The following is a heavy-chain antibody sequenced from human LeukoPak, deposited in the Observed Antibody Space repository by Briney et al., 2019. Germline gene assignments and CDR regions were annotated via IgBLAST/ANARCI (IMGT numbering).Heavy chain of an antibody. CDR2: ISGSSGST. CDR3: AKGRYSGSYYNWFDP. D-gene: IGHD1-26*01. V-gene: IGHV3-23*01. J-gene: IGHJ5*02. CDR1: GFTFSSYA. Sequence: GGSLRLSCAASGFTFSSYAMSWVRQVPGKGLEWVSAISGSSGSTYYADSVKGRFTISRDTSKNTLYLQMNSLRAEDTAVYYCAKGRYSGSYYNWFDPWGQGTLVTVSS.